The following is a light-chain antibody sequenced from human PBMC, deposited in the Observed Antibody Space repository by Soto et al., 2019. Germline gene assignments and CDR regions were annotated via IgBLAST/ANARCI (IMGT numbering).Light chain of an antibody. CDR3: QQYNKWPQT. V-gene: IGKV3-15*01. CDR2: DAS. CDR1: QSVSNTY. J-gene: IGKJ1*01. Sequence: TQSPCTLSLSPGGRATLSCRASQSVSNTYLAWYQQKPGQAPRLLIYDASKRAIGLPARFSGSGSGTEFTLTITSLQSEDFELYYCQQYNKWPQTFGQGTKVDIK.